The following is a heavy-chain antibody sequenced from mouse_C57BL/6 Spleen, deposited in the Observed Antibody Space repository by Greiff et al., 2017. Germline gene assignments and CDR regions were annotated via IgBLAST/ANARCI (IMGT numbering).Heavy chain of an antibody. J-gene: IGHJ4*01. D-gene: IGHD2-2*01. CDR1: GYTFTSYW. CDR3: GRGYYDAMDY. CDR2: INPSSGYT. V-gene: IGHV1-7*01. Sequence: QVQLQQSGAELAKPGASVKLSCKASGYTFTSYWMHWVKQRPGQGLEWIGYINPSSGYTKYNPKFKDKATLTADKSSSTAYMQLSSLTYEDAADYYCGRGYYDAMDYWGQGTSVTVS.